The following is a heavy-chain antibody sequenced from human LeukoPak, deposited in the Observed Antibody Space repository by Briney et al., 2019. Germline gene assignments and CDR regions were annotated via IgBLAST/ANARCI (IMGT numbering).Heavy chain of an antibody. Sequence: GASVKVSCKASGYTFTGYYMHWVRQAPGQGLERMGWINPNSGGTNYAQKFQGRVTMTRDTSISTAYMELSRLRSDDTAVYYCARGCRYCSGGRDVDYWGQGTLVTVSS. CDR1: GYTFTGYY. V-gene: IGHV1-2*02. D-gene: IGHD2-15*01. CDR3: ARGCRYCSGGRDVDY. CDR2: INPNSGGT. J-gene: IGHJ4*02.